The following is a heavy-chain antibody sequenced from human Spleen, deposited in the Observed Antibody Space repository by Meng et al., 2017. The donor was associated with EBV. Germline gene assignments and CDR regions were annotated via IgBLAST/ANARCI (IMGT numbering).Heavy chain of an antibody. CDR2: VSATGFNK. Sequence: VGSGGVFVQPGGSLKLSCAASGFTFSSDAMTWGRQAPGKGLEWVSGVSATGFNKYYANSVQGRFTIYRDNSENTVYLQMDSLRADDTAVYFCARDHVADSRWGQGTLVTVLL. CDR1: GFTFSSDA. CDR3: ARDHVADSR. V-gene: IGHV3-23*04. D-gene: IGHD6-13*01. J-gene: IGHJ1*01.